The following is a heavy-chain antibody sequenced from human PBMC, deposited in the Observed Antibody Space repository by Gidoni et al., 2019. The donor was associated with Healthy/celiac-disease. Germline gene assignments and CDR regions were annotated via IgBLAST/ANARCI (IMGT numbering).Heavy chain of an antibody. D-gene: IGHD3-22*01. CDR1: GTTFTGSY. V-gene: IGHV1-2*04. J-gene: IGHJ4*02. CDR2: INPNSGGT. Sequence: QVQLVQSGAEVKKPGASVKVSCKASGTTFTGSYMHWVRQAPGQGLEWMGWINPNSGGTNYAQKFQGCVTMTRDTSISTAYMELSRLRSDDTAVYYCARGTDYYDSSGYYSFDYWGQGTLVTVSS. CDR3: ARGTDYYDSSGYYSFDY.